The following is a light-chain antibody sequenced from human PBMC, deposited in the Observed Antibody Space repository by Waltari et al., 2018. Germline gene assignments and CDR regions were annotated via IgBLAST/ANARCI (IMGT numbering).Light chain of an antibody. Sequence: AIRLTQSPSSIAASTGDRVTITCRASQGVGSYLAWYQQKSGRAPKLLLYASSSLEAEVPSRFGGSASGTDFTLPIGCLQTEDFASYFCQQYYSYPVTFGQGTRV. CDR3: QQYYSYPVT. CDR2: ASS. V-gene: IGKV1-8*01. J-gene: IGKJ1*01. CDR1: QGVGSY.